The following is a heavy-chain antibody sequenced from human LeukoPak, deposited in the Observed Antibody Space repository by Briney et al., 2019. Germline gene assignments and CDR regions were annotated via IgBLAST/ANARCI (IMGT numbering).Heavy chain of an antibody. CDR3: ASEAMGSITLVRGVLEH. Sequence: ASVKVSCKASGDTFSGYYIHWVRQAPGQGLEWMGWINPKSGGTNYAQKFLGRVTMTRDTSISTAYMEVSRLRSDDTAVYFCASEAMGSITLVRGVLEHWGQGTLVTVSS. J-gene: IGHJ4*02. CDR1: GDTFSGYY. V-gene: IGHV1-2*02. D-gene: IGHD3-10*01. CDR2: INPKSGGT.